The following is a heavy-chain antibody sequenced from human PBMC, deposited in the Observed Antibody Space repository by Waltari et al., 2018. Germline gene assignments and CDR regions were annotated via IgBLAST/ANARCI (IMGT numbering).Heavy chain of an antibody. CDR3: ARNAGRDGYFFRWYFDL. Sequence: QVQLQESGPGLVKPSQTLSLTCTVSGGSISSGSYYWSWIRQPAGKGLEWIGRIDTSGTTNYNPSLKSRVTISVDTSKNQFSLKLSSVTAADTAVYYCARNAGRDGYFFRWYFDLWGRGTLVTVSS. CDR2: IDTSGTT. J-gene: IGHJ2*01. V-gene: IGHV4-61*02. D-gene: IGHD5-12*01. CDR1: GGSISSGSYY.